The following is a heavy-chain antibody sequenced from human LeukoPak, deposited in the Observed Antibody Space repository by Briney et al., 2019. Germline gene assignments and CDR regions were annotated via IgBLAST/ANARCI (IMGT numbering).Heavy chain of an antibody. Sequence: ASVKVSCKASGCTFSSYAMSWVRQAPGQGLEWMGGIIPIFGTTNYAQKFQGRVTITADESTSTAYMELSSPRSEDTAVYYLARWGTLISFCSSASCYLPFDYWGPGTLVTVSS. J-gene: IGHJ4*02. V-gene: IGHV1-69*13. D-gene: IGHD2-2*01. CDR2: IIPIFGTT. CDR3: ARWGTLISFCSSASCYLPFDY. CDR1: GCTFSSYA.